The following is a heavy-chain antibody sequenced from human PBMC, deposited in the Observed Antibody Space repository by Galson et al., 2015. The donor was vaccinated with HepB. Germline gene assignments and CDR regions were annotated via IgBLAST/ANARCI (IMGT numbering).Heavy chain of an antibody. V-gene: IGHV1-69*06. CDR1: GGTFGNFG. J-gene: IGHJ6*03. D-gene: IGHD5-24*01. CDR3: ARMATITVFGSHMDV. CDR2: IIPIFGAA. Sequence: SVKVSCKASGGTFGNFGISWVRQAPGQRPEWLGRIIPIFGAANYAQHLQGRVAITADISTNTAYMELSSLRSEDTAVYFCARMATITVFGSHMDVWGAGTTVIVSS.